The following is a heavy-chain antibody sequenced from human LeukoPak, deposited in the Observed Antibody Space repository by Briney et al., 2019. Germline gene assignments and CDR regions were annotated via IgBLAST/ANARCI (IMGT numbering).Heavy chain of an antibody. CDR3: AKDSSGYYLDY. J-gene: IGHJ4*02. D-gene: IGHD3-22*01. V-gene: IGHV3-33*06. CDR1: GFTFSSYG. CDR2: IWYDGSNK. Sequence: PGRSLRLSCAASGFTFSSYGMHWVRQAPGKGLEWAAVIWYDGSNKYYADSVKGRFTISRDNSKNTLYLQMNSLRAEDTAVYYCAKDSSGYYLDYWGQGTLVTVSS.